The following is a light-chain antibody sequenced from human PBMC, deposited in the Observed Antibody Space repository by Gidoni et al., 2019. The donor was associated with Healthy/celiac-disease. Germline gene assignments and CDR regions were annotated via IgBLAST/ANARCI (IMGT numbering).Light chain of an antibody. J-gene: IGKJ1*01. CDR3: QQSYSTFRG. CDR1: QSISSY. V-gene: IGKV1-39*01. CDR2: AAS. Sequence: DIQMTQSPSSLSASVGDRVTITCRASQSISSYLNWYQQKPGKAPKLLIYAASSLQSGVPSRFSGSRSGTDFTLTISSLQPEDFATYYCQQSYSTFRGFGQGTKVEIK.